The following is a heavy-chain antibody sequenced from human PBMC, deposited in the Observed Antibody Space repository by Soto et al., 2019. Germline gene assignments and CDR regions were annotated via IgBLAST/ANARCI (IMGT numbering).Heavy chain of an antibody. CDR1: GYTFTSYD. J-gene: IGHJ5*02. CDR2: MNPNSGNT. Sequence: ASVKVSCKASGYTFTSYDINWVRQATGQGLEWMGWMNPNSGNTGYAQKFQGRVTLTRNTSISTAYMELSSLRSEDTAVYYCARSAQDIVVVPAARGEDWFDPWGQGTLVTVSS. D-gene: IGHD2-2*01. CDR3: ARSAQDIVVVPAARGEDWFDP. V-gene: IGHV1-8*01.